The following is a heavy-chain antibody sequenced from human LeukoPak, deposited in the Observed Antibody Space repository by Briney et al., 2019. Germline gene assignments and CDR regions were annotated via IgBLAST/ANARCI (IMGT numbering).Heavy chain of an antibody. Sequence: GSLRLSCAASGFTFSSYGMHWVRQAPGKGVGWVAVIWYDGSNKYYADSVKGRFTISRENSKNTLYMQMNSLRAEDTAVYYCARDFWNRRFDYWGQGTLVTVSS. J-gene: IGHJ4*02. CDR3: ARDFWNRRFDY. CDR1: GFTFSSYG. D-gene: IGHD3-3*01. V-gene: IGHV3-33*01. CDR2: IWYDGSNK.